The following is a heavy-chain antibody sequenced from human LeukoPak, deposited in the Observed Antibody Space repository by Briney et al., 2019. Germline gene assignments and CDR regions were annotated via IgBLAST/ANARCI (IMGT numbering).Heavy chain of an antibody. CDR1: GGSISSSSYY. J-gene: IGHJ4*02. CDR3: ARYRIAVAGTAN. Sequence: PSETLSLTCTVSGGSISSSSYYWGWFRQPPGKGVEWIGSIYYSGSTYYNPSLKSQVTISVDTSKNQFSLKLSSVTAADTAVYYCARYRIAVAGTANWGQGTLVTVSS. V-gene: IGHV4-39*01. CDR2: IYYSGST. D-gene: IGHD6-19*01.